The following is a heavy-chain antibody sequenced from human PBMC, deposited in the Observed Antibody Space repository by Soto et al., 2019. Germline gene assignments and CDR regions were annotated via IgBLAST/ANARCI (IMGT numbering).Heavy chain of an antibody. D-gene: IGHD3-16*02. J-gene: IGHJ3*02. CDR2: INPNSGGT. CDR1: GYTFTGYY. V-gene: IGHV1-2*04. CDR3: ARDARYRRNAFGI. Sequence: GASVKVSCKASGYTFTGYYMHWVRQAPGQGLEWMGWINPNSGGTNYAQKFQGWVTMTRDTSISTAYMELSRLRSDDTAVYYCARDARYRRNAFGIWGQGTMVTVSS.